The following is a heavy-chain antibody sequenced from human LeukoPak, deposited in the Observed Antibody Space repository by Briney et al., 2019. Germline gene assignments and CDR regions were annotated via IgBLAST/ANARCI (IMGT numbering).Heavy chain of an antibody. CDR2: ISGSGGST. V-gene: IGHV3-23*01. CDR1: GFTFSSYA. CDR3: AKDRVGCGGDCYPDINWFDP. D-gene: IGHD2-21*02. J-gene: IGHJ5*02. Sequence: PGGSLRLSCAASGFTFSSYAMSWARQAPGKGLEWVSAISGSGGSTYYADSVKGRFTISRDNSKNTLYLQMNSLRAEDTAVYYCAKDRVGCGGDCYPDINWFDPWGQGTLVTVSS.